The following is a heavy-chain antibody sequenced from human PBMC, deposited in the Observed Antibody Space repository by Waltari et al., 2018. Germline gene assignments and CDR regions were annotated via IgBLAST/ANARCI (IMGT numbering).Heavy chain of an antibody. CDR1: GYTFTGYY. Sequence: QVQLVQSGAEVKKPGASVKVSCKASGYTFTGYYMHWVRQAPGQGLEWMGWINPNSGGTNYAQKFQGRVTMTRDTSISTAYMELSRLRSDDTAVYYCAMGITILDKVYGMDVWGQGTTVTVSS. CDR2: INPNSGGT. J-gene: IGHJ6*02. D-gene: IGHD3-3*01. CDR3: AMGITILDKVYGMDV. V-gene: IGHV1-2*02.